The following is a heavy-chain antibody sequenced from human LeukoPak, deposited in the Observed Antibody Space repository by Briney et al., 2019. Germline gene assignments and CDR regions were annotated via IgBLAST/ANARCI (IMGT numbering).Heavy chain of an antibody. CDR1: GFTFGSYA. Sequence: GGSLRLSCAASGFTFGSYAMSWVRQAPGKGLEWVSAISGSGGSTYYADSVKGRFTISRDNSKNTLYLQMNSLGAEDTAVYYCAKARRPYSSSLADYYFDYWGQGTLVTVSS. CDR2: ISGSGGST. J-gene: IGHJ4*02. D-gene: IGHD6-6*01. CDR3: AKARRPYSSSLADYYFDY. V-gene: IGHV3-23*01.